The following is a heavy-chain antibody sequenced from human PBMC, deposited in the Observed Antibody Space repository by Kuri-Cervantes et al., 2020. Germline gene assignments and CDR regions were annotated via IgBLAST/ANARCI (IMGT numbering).Heavy chain of an antibody. Sequence: ASVKVSCKASGGTFSSYAISWVRQAPGKGLEWMGGFDPQDGETIYAQKFQGRVTMTEDTSTDTAYMELSSLRSEDTAVYYCARDPKFTTQGGVGYYYMDVWGKGTTVTVSS. CDR1: GGTFSSYA. D-gene: IGHD3-16*01. CDR3: ARDPKFTTQGGVGYYYMDV. V-gene: IGHV1-24*01. CDR2: FDPQDGET. J-gene: IGHJ6*03.